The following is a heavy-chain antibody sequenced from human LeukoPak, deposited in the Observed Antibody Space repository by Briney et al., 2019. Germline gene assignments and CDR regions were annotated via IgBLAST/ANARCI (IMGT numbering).Heavy chain of an antibody. Sequence: HPGGSLRLSCEASGVPFSSNWMTCVRQAPGKGLEWVANIKPDGSEKYYVGSVKGRFTISRDNAKNSLYLQMDSLRAEDTAVYFCARNYDWGQGTLVTVSS. CDR1: GVPFSSNW. CDR3: ARNYD. CDR2: IKPDGSEK. J-gene: IGHJ4*02. D-gene: IGHD3-16*01. V-gene: IGHV3-7*05.